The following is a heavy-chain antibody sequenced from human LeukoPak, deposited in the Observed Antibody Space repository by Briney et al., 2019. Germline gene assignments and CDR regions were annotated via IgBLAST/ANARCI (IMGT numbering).Heavy chain of an antibody. D-gene: IGHD6-13*01. J-gene: IGHJ4*02. CDR3: ARNAEYSSSWYPSDY. V-gene: IGHV3-7*01. Sequence: GGSLRLSCAASGFTFSSYWMSWVRQAPGKGLEWVANIKQDGSEKYYVDSVKGRFTISRDNAKNSLYLQMNSLRAEDTAVYYCARNAEYSSSWYPSDYWGQGTLVTVSS. CDR2: IKQDGSEK. CDR1: GFTFSSYW.